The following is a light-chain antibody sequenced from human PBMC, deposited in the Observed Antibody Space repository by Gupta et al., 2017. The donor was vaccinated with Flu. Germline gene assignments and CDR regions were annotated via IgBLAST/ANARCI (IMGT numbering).Light chain of an antibody. CDR3: QSYDSSLSGSV. CDR2: DNN. J-gene: IGLJ2*01. CDR1: STYIGAGHD. Sequence: QPVLTPTPSVSGAPRPRVTITCTWGSTYIGAGHDVHWYQQLPRTAPKLLIYDNNDRPSGVPDRFSGSKSGTSASLAITGLQAEDEADYYCQSYDSSLSGSVFGGGTKLTVL. V-gene: IGLV1-40*01.